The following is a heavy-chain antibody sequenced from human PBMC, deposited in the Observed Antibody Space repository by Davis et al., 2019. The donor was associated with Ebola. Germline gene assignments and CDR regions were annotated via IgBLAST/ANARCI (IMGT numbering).Heavy chain of an antibody. V-gene: IGHV4-34*01. CDR2: INHSGST. Sequence: MPSETLSLTCALYGGSFSGYYWSWIRQPPGKGLEWIGEINHSGSTYYNPSLKSRVTISVDTSKNQFSLKLSSVTAADTAVYYCARQGRFLEWLLSWFDPWGQGTLVTVSS. D-gene: IGHD3-3*01. CDR3: ARQGRFLEWLLSWFDP. CDR1: GGSFSGYY. J-gene: IGHJ5*02.